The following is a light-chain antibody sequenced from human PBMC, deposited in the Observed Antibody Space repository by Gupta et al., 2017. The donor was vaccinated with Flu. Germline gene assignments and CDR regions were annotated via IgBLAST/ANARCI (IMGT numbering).Light chain of an antibody. CDR3: QAWDSTTAV. J-gene: IGLJ2*01. CDR2: QDN. Sequence: SYELTQPPSVSVSPGQTASITSSGYKLGDKYACWYQQKPGQSPVLVIFQDNNRPSGIPGRFSGSNSGNTATLTISETQAVDEADYYCQAWDSTTAVFGGGTKLTVL. V-gene: IGLV3-1*01. CDR1: KLGDKY.